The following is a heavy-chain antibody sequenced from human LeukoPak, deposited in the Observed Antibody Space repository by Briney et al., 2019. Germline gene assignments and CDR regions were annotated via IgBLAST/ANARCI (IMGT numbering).Heavy chain of an antibody. CDR3: AKRPPDYGDYVSYFDY. Sequence: GGSLRLSCAASGFSFISYGMHWVRQAPGTGLEWVGVISDDGRGKDYADSVKGRFTISRDNSKDTLYLQMNSLRAEDTAVYYCAKRPPDYGDYVSYFDYWGQGTLVTVSS. CDR1: GFSFISYG. CDR2: ISDDGRGK. V-gene: IGHV3-30*18. J-gene: IGHJ4*02. D-gene: IGHD4-17*01.